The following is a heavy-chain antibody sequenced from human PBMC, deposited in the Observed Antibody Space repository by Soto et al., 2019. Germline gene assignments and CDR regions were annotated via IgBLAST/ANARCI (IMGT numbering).Heavy chain of an antibody. Sequence: PSETLSLTCAVYGGSFSGYYWSWIRQPPGKGLEWTGEINHSGSTNYNPSLKSRVTISVDTSKNQFSLKLSSVTAADTAVYYCARRLSDYVWGSYRQPFDYWGQGTLVTVSS. V-gene: IGHV4-34*01. CDR2: INHSGST. CDR1: GGSFSGYY. CDR3: ARRLSDYVWGSYRQPFDY. J-gene: IGHJ4*02. D-gene: IGHD3-16*02.